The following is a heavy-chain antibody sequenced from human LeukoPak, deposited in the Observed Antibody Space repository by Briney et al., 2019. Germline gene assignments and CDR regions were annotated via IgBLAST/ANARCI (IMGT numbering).Heavy chain of an antibody. CDR1: GGSISSYY. J-gene: IGHJ4*02. D-gene: IGHD6-13*01. CDR2: IYYSGST. V-gene: IGHV4-59*05. CDR3: ASLGYSSSWYYFDY. Sequence: SETLSLTCTVSGGSISSYYWSWIRQPPGKGLEWIGSIYYSGSTYYNPSLKSRVTISVDTSKNQFSLKLSSVTAADTAVYYCASLGYSSSWYYFDYWGQGTLVTVSS.